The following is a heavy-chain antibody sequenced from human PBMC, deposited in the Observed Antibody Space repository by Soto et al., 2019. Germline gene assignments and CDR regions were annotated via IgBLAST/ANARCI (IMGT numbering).Heavy chain of an antibody. V-gene: IGHV1-2*02. CDR2: INPNNGDT. CDR1: GYPFIAYY. CDR3: ARGKYIVLPGPNWIDP. J-gene: IGHJ5*02. Sequence: GASVKVSCKASGYPFIAYYVHWVRQAPGQGLEWMGWINPNNGDTDYAQKFQGRVTMTRDTSIRTAYLELRSLISDDTAVYYCARGKYIVLPGPNWIDPWGQGTLVTVSS. D-gene: IGHD2-8*02.